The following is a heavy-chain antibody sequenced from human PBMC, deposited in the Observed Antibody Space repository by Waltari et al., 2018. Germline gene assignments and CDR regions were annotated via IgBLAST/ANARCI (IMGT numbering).Heavy chain of an antibody. V-gene: IGHV3-48*01. CDR3: ASRPELLDY. J-gene: IGHJ4*02. Sequence: EVQLVESGGGLVQPGGSLRLSCAASGFTFSSYSMNWVRQAPGKGREWVSYISSSSSTIYYAESVKGRFTISRDNAKNSLYLQMNSLRAEDTAVYYCASRPELLDYWGQGTLVTVSS. CDR2: ISSSSSTI. D-gene: IGHD1-26*01. CDR1: GFTFSSYS.